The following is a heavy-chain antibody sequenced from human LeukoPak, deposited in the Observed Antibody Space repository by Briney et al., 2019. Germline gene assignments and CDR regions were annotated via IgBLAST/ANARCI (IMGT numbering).Heavy chain of an antibody. D-gene: IGHD1-7*01. CDR1: GFTFSSYA. J-gene: IGHJ3*02. V-gene: IGHV3-15*01. Sequence: GGSLRLSCAASGFTFSSYAMSWVRQAPGKGLEWVGRIKRKNDLGTTDYAAPVKARFTISRDDSKNTLYLQMNSLKTEDTAVYYCTAENFLYAFDIWGQGTMVTVSS. CDR3: TAENFLYAFDI. CDR2: IKRKNDLGTT.